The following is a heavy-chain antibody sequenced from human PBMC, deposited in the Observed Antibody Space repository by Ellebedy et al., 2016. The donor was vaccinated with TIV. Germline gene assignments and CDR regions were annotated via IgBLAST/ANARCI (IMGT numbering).Heavy chain of an antibody. CDR2: INPNSGGT. Sequence: ASVKVSXKASRYTFTGYYMHWVRQAPGQGLEWMGWINPNSGGTNYAQKFQGRVTMTRDTSISTAYMELSRLRSDDTAVYYCARDQGYRCSGGSCFVYDYWGQGTLVTVSS. CDR1: RYTFTGYY. D-gene: IGHD2-15*01. CDR3: ARDQGYRCSGGSCFVYDY. V-gene: IGHV1-2*02. J-gene: IGHJ4*02.